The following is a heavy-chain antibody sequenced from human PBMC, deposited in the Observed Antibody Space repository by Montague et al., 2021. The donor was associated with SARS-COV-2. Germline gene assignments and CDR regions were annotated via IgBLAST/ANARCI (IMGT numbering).Heavy chain of an antibody. J-gene: IGHJ6*02. V-gene: IGHV4-39*01. Sequence: SETLSLTCTVSGGSITSSAYYWSWIRQSPGKGLEWIGTIYYSGNTYSNPPLKSRLTISMDTSKSQVSLKVNSVTAADTAVYFCASLGSPAYCGGECYLRDYGPDVWGQGTRVTVSS. CDR2: IYYSGNT. CDR3: ASLGSPAYCGGECYLRDYGPDV. CDR1: GGSITSSAYY. D-gene: IGHD2-21*01.